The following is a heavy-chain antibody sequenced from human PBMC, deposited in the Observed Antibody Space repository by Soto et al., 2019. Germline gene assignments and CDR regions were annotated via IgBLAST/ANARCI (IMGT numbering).Heavy chain of an antibody. CDR3: ARDLRLDY. D-gene: IGHD4-17*01. CDR1: GGSIISYY. CDR2: IYYSGST. V-gene: IGHV4-59*01. J-gene: IGHJ4*02. Sequence: ASETLSLTCTVSGGSIISYYWSWIRQPPGKGLEWIGYIYYSGSTNYNPSLKSRVTISVDTSKNQFSLKLSSVTAADTAVYCCARDLRLDYWGQGTLVTVSS.